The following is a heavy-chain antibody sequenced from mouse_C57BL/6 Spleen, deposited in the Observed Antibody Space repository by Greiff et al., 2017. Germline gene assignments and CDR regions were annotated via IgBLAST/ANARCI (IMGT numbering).Heavy chain of an antibody. V-gene: IGHV1-26*01. Sequence: EVKLQQSGPELVKPGASVKISCKASGYTFTDYYMNWVKQSHGKSLEWIGDINPNNGGTSYNQKFKGKATLTVDKSSSTAYMELRSLTSEDSAVYYCARKHWYFDVWGTGTTVTVSS. CDR1: GYTFTDYY. J-gene: IGHJ1*03. CDR3: ARKHWYFDV. CDR2: INPNNGGT.